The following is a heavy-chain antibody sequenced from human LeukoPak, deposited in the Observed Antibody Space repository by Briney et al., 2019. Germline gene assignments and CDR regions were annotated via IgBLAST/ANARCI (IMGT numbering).Heavy chain of an antibody. CDR1: GYTLTELS. Sequence: ASVKVSCKVSGYTLTELSMHWVRQAPGKGLEWMGGFDPEDGETIYAQKFQGRVTMTEDTSTDTAYMELSSLRSEDTAVYYCTRGGEDYGDYDRFFDYWGQGTLVTVSS. CDR2: FDPEDGET. J-gene: IGHJ4*02. CDR3: TRGGEDYGDYDRFFDY. D-gene: IGHD4-17*01. V-gene: IGHV1-24*01.